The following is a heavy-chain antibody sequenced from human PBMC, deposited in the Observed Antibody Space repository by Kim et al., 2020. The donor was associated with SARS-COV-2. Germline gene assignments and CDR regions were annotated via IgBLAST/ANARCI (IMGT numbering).Heavy chain of an antibody. D-gene: IGHD2-2*01. V-gene: IGHV4-59*01. Sequence: SETLSLTCTVSGASINSYYWSWVRQPPGKGLEWIAYIYHSGNTNYNPSLRSRAFISLDTSRNQFSLTLSSVTAVDTAAYYCAKIGWPKPAGHMDVWGQGTTVIVYS. CDR2: IYHSGNT. J-gene: IGHJ6*02. CDR1: GASINSYY. CDR3: AKIGWPKPAGHMDV.